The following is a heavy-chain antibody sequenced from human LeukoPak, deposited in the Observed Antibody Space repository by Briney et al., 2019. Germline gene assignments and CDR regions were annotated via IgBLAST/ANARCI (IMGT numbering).Heavy chain of an antibody. Sequence: SETLSLTCAVYGGSFSGYYWSWIRQPPGKGLEWIGEINHSGSTNYNPSLKSRVTISVDTSKNQFSLKLSSVTAADTAVYYCARPLRYYYYYYMDVWGKGTTVTVSS. D-gene: IGHD5-12*01. CDR1: GGSFSGYY. CDR3: ARPLRYYYYYYMDV. CDR2: INHSGST. V-gene: IGHV4-34*01. J-gene: IGHJ6*03.